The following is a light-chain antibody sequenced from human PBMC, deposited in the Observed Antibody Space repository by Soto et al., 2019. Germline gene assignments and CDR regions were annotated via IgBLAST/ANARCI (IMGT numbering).Light chain of an antibody. CDR1: QGISSY. Sequence: DIQLTQSPSFLSASVGDRVTITCRASQGISSYLAWYQQKPGKAPKLLIYAASTLQSGVPSRFSGSGSGTEFPLTSSSLQPEDFATYYCQQLNSYPRAFGQGTKLEIK. CDR2: AAS. V-gene: IGKV1-9*01. CDR3: QQLNSYPRA. J-gene: IGKJ1*01.